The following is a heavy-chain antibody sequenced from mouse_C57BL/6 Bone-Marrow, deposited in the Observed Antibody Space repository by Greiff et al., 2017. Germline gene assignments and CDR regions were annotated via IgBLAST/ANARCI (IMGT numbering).Heavy chain of an antibody. CDR3: ARGGYAVYAMDY. CDR2: INPSSGYT. D-gene: IGHD2-10*02. J-gene: IGHJ4*01. V-gene: IGHV1-4*01. CDR1: GYTFTSYT. Sequence: QVQLQQPGAELARPGASVKMSCKASGYTFTSYTMHWVKQRPGQGLEWIGYINPSSGYTKYNQKFKDKATLTADKSSSTAYMQLSRLTSEDSAVYYCARGGYAVYAMDYWGQGTSVTVSS.